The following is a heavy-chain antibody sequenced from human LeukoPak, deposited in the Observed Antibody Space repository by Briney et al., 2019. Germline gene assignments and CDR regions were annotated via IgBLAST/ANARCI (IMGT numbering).Heavy chain of an antibody. Sequence: SETLSLTCTVSGGSISSYYWSWIRQPPGKGPEWIGYIYYSGSTNYNPSLKSRVTISVDTSKNQFSLKLSSVTAADTAVYYCARVSAAAGTSWFDPWGQGTLVTVSS. CDR2: IYYSGST. CDR1: GGSISSYY. V-gene: IGHV4-59*01. J-gene: IGHJ5*02. D-gene: IGHD6-13*01. CDR3: ARVSAAAGTSWFDP.